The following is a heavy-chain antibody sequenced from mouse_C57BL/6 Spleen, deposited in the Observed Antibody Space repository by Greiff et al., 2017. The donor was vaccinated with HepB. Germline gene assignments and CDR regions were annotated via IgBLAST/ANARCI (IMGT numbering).Heavy chain of an antibody. Sequence: QVHVKQSGAELVKPGASVKISCKASGYAFSSYWMNWVKQRPGKGLEWIGQIYPGDGDTNYNGKFKGKATLTADKSSSTAYMQLSSLTSEDSAVYFCARSYDYYGSSYFDYWGQGTTLTVSS. V-gene: IGHV1-80*01. CDR2: IYPGDGDT. CDR3: ARSYDYYGSSYFDY. J-gene: IGHJ2*01. D-gene: IGHD1-1*01. CDR1: GYAFSSYW.